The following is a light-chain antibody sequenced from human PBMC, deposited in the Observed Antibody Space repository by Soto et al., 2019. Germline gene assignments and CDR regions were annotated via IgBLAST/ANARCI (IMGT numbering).Light chain of an antibody. J-gene: IGKJ4*01. CDR3: QHGYSTPLT. V-gene: IGKV1-39*01. CDR1: QSIITY. Sequence: DIQMTQSPSSLSASVGDRVTITCRASQSIITYLHWYQQKPGKAPNLLIYAASTLQSGVPSRFSGSGSGTDFTLTISSLQPEDFATYFCQHGYSTPLTFGGGTEVDIK. CDR2: AAS.